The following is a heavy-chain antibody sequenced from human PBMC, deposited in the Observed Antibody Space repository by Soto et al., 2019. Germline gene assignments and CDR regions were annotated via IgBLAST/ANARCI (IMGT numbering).Heavy chain of an antibody. CDR3: AKGRAGHTSGADY. D-gene: IGHD6-19*01. Sequence: EVQLLESGGGLVQPGGSLRLSCATSGFTFNNKAMNWVRQAPGKGREWVAVISGVDNGAYYAESVKGRFTISRDNSKKTVTLQMNNLRAEDTAVYYCAKGRAGHTSGADYWGQGTLVTVSS. J-gene: IGHJ4*02. V-gene: IGHV3-23*01. CDR1: GFTFNNKA. CDR2: ISGVDNGA.